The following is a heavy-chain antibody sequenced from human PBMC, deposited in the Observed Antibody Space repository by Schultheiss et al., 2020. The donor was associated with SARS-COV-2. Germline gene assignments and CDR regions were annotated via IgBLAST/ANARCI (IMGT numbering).Heavy chain of an antibody. Sequence: SETLSLTCAVYGGSFSSGYSWSWIRQPPGEGLEWIGEINYRGSTNYNPSLKSRVTISVDTSENQFSLKLNSVTAADTALYYCARDSSSWSINWFDPWGQGTLVTVSS. J-gene: IGHJ5*02. D-gene: IGHD6-13*01. CDR1: GGSFSSGYS. V-gene: IGHV4-34*01. CDR3: ARDSSSWSINWFDP. CDR2: INYRGST.